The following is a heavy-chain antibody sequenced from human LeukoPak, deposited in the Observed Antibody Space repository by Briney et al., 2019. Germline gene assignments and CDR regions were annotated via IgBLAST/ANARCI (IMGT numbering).Heavy chain of an antibody. Sequence: GASVKVSCKASGYTFTGYYIHWVRQAPGQGLEWVGWINPNSGGTNYAQKFQGRVTMTRDTSISTAYMELSRLRSDDTAVYYCAREGVAAAGGYYGMDVWGQGTTVTVSS. CDR1: GYTFTGYY. J-gene: IGHJ6*02. V-gene: IGHV1-2*02. D-gene: IGHD6-13*01. CDR2: INPNSGGT. CDR3: AREGVAAAGGYYGMDV.